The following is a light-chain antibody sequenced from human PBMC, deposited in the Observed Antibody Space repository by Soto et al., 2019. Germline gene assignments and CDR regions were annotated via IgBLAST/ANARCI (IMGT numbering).Light chain of an antibody. Sequence: QSALTQPASVSGSPGQSITISCTGTSSAVGGYNYVSWYQQHPGKAPKLMIYDVSNRPSGVSNRFSGSKSGNTASLTISGLQAEDEADYYCSSYTSSSRVFGVGTKLTVL. CDR1: SSAVGGYNY. V-gene: IGLV2-14*01. CDR2: DVS. CDR3: SSYTSSSRV. J-gene: IGLJ2*01.